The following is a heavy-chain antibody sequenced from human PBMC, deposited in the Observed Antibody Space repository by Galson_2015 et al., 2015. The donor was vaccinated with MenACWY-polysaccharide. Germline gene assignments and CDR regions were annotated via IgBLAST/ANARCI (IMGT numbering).Heavy chain of an antibody. D-gene: IGHD3-10*01. CDR2: MNPRSGHT. V-gene: IGHV1-8*01. J-gene: IGHJ5*02. CDR1: GYTFTYND. Sequence: SVKVSCKASGYTFTYNDINWVRQAPGQRLEWMGLMNPRSGHTEYAQKFHGRVTMTSNTAVSTAYMELTSLRSEDTAVYYCARGHYGAWGEGTLVIVSS. CDR3: ARGHYGA.